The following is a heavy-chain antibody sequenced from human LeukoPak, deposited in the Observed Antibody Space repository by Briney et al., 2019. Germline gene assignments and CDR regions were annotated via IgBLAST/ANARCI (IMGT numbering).Heavy chain of an antibody. CDR3: ARLSSSWYQDWYFDL. Sequence: SETLSLTCTVSGGSISSRPYYWGWVRQPPGTGLEWIGTISYSGTTYYNPSLKSRVTISLDTSKNQFSLKLSSVTAADTAVYYCARLSSSWYQDWYFDLWGRGTLVTVSS. CDR1: GGSISSRPYY. J-gene: IGHJ2*01. CDR2: ISYSGTT. V-gene: IGHV4-39*07. D-gene: IGHD6-13*01.